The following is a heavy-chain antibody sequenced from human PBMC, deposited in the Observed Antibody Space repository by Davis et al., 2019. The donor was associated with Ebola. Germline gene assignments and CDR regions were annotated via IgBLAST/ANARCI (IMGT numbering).Heavy chain of an antibody. CDR1: GGTFSSYA. Sequence: SVKVSCKASGGTFSSYAISWVRQAPGQGLEWMGGIIPIFGTANYAQKFQGRVTITADESTSTAYMELSSLRSEDTAVYYCARDYKEDYGGYDPHLPLDPWGQGTLVTVSS. J-gene: IGHJ5*02. D-gene: IGHD5-12*01. CDR3: ARDYKEDYGGYDPHLPLDP. CDR2: IIPIFGTA. V-gene: IGHV1-69*13.